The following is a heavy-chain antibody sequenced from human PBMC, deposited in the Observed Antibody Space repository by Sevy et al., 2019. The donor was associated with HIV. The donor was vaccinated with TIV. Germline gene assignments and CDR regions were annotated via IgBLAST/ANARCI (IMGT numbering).Heavy chain of an antibody. CDR1: GITFNNYA. J-gene: IGHJ3*02. V-gene: IGHV3-23*01. CDR2: IFGSGGTT. D-gene: IGHD3-22*01. CDR3: AGGRFDSSGSFDAFDM. Sequence: RGSLRLSCAASGITFNNYAMNWVRQAPGKGLDWVSTIFGSGGTTYYTDSVKGRFTISRDNSKNTLYLQMNSLRTEDTALYYCAGGRFDSSGSFDAFDMWGQGTMVTVSS.